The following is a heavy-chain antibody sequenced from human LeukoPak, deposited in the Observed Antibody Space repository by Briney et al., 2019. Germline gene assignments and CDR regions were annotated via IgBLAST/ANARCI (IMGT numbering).Heavy chain of an antibody. V-gene: IGHV4-59*01. D-gene: IGHD2-15*01. CDR3: ANTGYCSGGSCYSKVDGYFDL. J-gene: IGHJ2*01. CDR2: IYYSGST. Sequence: PSETLSLTCTVSGGSISTYYWSWIRQSPGKGLEWIGYIYYSGSTTYNPSLKSRVTISVDTSKNQFSLKLSSVTAADTAVYYCANTGYCSGGSCYSKVDGYFDLWGRGTLVTVSS. CDR1: GGSISTYY.